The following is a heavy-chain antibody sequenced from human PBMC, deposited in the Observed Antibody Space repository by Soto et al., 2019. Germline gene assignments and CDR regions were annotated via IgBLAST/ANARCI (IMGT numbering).Heavy chain of an antibody. Sequence: QVRLGQSAAEVKKPGASVTVSCKASGYPFSSYGITWVRQAPGQGLEWMGWTSAFYGNSTYSEKFQGRVTMTIDTSTNTAYMDLTSLKSDDTAVYYCARLVVAAIPLDYWGLGTLVTVSS. V-gene: IGHV1-18*04. CDR2: TSAFYGNS. CDR1: GYPFSSYG. CDR3: ARLVVAAIPLDY. D-gene: IGHD2-21*02. J-gene: IGHJ4*02.